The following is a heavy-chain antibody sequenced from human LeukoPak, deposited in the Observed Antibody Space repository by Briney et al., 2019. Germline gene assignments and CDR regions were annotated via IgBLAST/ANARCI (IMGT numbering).Heavy chain of an antibody. J-gene: IGHJ3*02. D-gene: IGHD3-22*01. Sequence: GGSLRLSCAASGFTFSSYSMNWVRQAPGKGLEWVSVIYSGGDTYYADSVKGRFTISRDNSKNTLYLQMNSLRAEDTAVYYCAKPITMIVVASGFDIWGQGTMVTVSS. CDR3: AKPITMIVVASGFDI. V-gene: IGHV3-53*05. CDR2: IYSGGDT. CDR1: GFTFSSYS.